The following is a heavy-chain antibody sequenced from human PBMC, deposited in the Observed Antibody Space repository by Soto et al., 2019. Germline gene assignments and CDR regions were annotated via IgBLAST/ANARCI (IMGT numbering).Heavy chain of an antibody. CDR1: GYTFTSYA. CDR3: ARDRPYYYGMDV. V-gene: IGHV1-3*01. J-gene: IGHJ6*02. CDR2: IDAGNGNT. Sequence: GASVKVSCKASGYTFTSYAMHWVRQAPGQRLEWMGWIDAGNGNTKYSQKFQGRVTITRDTSASTAYMELSSLRSADTAVYYCARDRPYYYGMDVWGQGTTVTVSS.